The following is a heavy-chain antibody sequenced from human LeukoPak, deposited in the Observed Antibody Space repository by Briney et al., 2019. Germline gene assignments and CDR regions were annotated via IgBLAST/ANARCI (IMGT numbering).Heavy chain of an antibody. CDR1: GGSISSGGYY. CDR3: ARGQYQLLSYDY. CDR2: IYYSGST. V-gene: IGHV4-31*03. D-gene: IGHD2-2*01. Sequence: SQTLSLTCTVSGGSISSGGYYWSWIRQHPGKGLEWIGYIYYSGSTCYNPSLKSRVTISVDTSKDQFSLKLSSVTAADTAVYYCARGQYQLLSYDYWGQGTLVTVSS. J-gene: IGHJ4*02.